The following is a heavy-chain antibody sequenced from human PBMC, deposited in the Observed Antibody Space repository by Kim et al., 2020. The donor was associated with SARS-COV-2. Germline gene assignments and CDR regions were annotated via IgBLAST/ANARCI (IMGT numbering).Heavy chain of an antibody. CDR1: GFTFSSYG. J-gene: IGHJ6*03. D-gene: IGHD4-4*01. CDR3: SKDRRPVTSAYYYYYYM. Sequence: GGSLRLSCAASGFTFSSYGMHWVRQAPGKGLEWVAVISYDGSNKNYADSVKGRFTISRDNSKNTLYLQMNSLRAEDTAVYYCSKDRRPVTSAYYYYYYM. CDR2: ISYDGSNK. V-gene: IGHV3-30*18.